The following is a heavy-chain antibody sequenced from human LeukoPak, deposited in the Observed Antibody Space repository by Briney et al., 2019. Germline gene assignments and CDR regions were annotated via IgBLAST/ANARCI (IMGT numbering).Heavy chain of an antibody. Sequence: SETLSLTCTVSGYSISSGYYWGWIRQPPGKGLEWIGSIYHSGSTYYNPSLKSRVTISVDTSKNQFSLKLSSVTAADTAVYYCARDPYYYDSSGYYSPGYWGQGTLVTVSS. J-gene: IGHJ4*02. CDR1: GYSISSGYY. CDR3: ARDPYYYDSSGYYSPGY. D-gene: IGHD3-22*01. CDR2: IYHSGST. V-gene: IGHV4-38-2*02.